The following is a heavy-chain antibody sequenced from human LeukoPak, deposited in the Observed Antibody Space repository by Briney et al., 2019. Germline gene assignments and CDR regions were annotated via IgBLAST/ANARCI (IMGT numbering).Heavy chain of an antibody. J-gene: IGHJ4*02. CDR2: ISAGNGNT. D-gene: IGHD1-26*01. CDR1: GYTFTSYA. Sequence: GASVKVSCKASGYTFTSYAIHWVRQASGQRLEWMGWISAGNGNTKYSQNFQGRVTFISNTSATTAFMELSSLRSEDAAVCYCARDSGSGNNDYWGQGTLVTVSS. CDR3: ARDSGSGNNDY. V-gene: IGHV1-3*01.